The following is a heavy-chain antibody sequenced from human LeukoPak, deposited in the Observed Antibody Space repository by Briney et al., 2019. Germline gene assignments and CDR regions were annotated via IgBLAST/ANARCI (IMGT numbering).Heavy chain of an antibody. CDR2: IWYDGSNK. V-gene: IGHV3-33*01. CDR1: GFTFSSYG. D-gene: IGHD2-2*01. Sequence: GGSLRLSCAASGFTFSSYGMHWVRQAPGKGLEWVAVIWYDGSNKYYADSVKGRFTISRDNSKNTLYLQMNSLRAEDTAVYYCARDQGCSSTSCLLYYYYYYGMDVRGQGTTVTVSS. CDR3: ARDQGCSSTSCLLYYYYYYGMDV. J-gene: IGHJ6*02.